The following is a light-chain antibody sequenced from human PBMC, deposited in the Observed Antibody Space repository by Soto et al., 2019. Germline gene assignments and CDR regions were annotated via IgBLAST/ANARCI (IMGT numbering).Light chain of an antibody. V-gene: IGKV1-5*02. J-gene: IGKJ5*01. CDR3: QQYNSYF. CDR1: QSISSW. CDR2: DAS. Sequence: IPMTQPPASLSASVGERVTIICGASQSISSWLAWYQKKPGTATKLLIYDASSLESGAPSRFSGSGSGTEFNITISRLQPDDFATYYRQQYNSYFFGQGTRVEI.